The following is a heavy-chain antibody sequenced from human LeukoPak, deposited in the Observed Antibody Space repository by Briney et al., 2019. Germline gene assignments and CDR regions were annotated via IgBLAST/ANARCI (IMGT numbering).Heavy chain of an antibody. CDR3: ARHRSSSSWYGAFDI. Sequence: SETLSLTCTVSGGSISSYYWSWIRQPPGKGLEWIGYIYYSGSTYYNPSLQSRITVSVDTSKNQFSLKLTSVTAADTAVYYCARHRSSSSWYGAFDIWGQGTMVTVSS. V-gene: IGHV4-59*08. CDR1: GGSISSYY. CDR2: IYYSGST. D-gene: IGHD6-13*01. J-gene: IGHJ3*02.